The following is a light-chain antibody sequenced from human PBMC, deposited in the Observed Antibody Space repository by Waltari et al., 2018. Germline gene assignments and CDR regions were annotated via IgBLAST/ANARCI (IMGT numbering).Light chain of an antibody. Sequence: QSVLTQPPSASGTPGQRVTISCSGSSSNIGSNYVYWYQQLPGTAPKLLNHRNKQRPPGVPYRFSGSKSDTSGSLAISGLRSEDEADYYCAAWDDSLSGRVFGGGTKLPVL. CDR1: SSNIGSNY. CDR3: AAWDDSLSGRV. V-gene: IGLV1-47*01. J-gene: IGLJ2*01. CDR2: RNK.